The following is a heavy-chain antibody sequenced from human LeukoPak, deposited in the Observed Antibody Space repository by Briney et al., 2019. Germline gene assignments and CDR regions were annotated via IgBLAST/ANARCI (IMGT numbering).Heavy chain of an antibody. CDR1: GFTFSSYA. CDR3: AKDTSSWYTRNFDF. Sequence: GGSLRLSCVASGFTFSSYAMSWVRQAPGKGLEWVSAISGSGGSTYYADSVKGRFTIPRDNSKNTLYLQMNSLRAEDTAVYYCAKDTSSWYTRNFDFWGQGTLVTVSS. J-gene: IGHJ4*02. CDR2: ISGSGGST. V-gene: IGHV3-23*01. D-gene: IGHD6-13*01.